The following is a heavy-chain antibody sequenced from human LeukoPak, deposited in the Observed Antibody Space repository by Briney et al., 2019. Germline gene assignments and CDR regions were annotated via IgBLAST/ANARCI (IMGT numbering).Heavy chain of an antibody. CDR3: ARGGKYGCSGGSCYSDY. Sequence: ASVKVSCKASGYMFTDYYLHWVRQAPGQGLEWMGWIKPESGRTHYAQNFQGGVIMTRDTSISTAYMELSRLRSDDTALHYCARGGKYGCSGGSCYSDYWGQGTLVTVSS. D-gene: IGHD2-15*01. J-gene: IGHJ4*02. CDR1: GYMFTDYY. V-gene: IGHV1-2*02. CDR2: IKPESGRT.